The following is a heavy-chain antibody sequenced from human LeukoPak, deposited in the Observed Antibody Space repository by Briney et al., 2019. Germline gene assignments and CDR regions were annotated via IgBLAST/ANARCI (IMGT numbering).Heavy chain of an antibody. V-gene: IGHV4-31*02. CDR1: GGSISSGGYY. D-gene: IGHD3-10*01. CDR2: IYYSGST. CDR3: ARAMRGELYFGELLLYRYYFDY. Sequence: SETLSLTCTVSGGSISSGGYYWSWIRQHPGKGLEWIGYIYYSGSTYYNPSLKSRVTISVDTSKNQFSLKLSSVTAADTAVYYCARAMRGELYFGELLLYRYYFDYWGQGTLVTVSS. J-gene: IGHJ4*02.